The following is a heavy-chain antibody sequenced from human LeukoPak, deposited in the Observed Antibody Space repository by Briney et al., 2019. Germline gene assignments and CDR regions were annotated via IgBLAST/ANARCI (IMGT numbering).Heavy chain of an antibody. V-gene: IGHV1-69*05. Sequence: SVKVSCKASGGTFSSYAISWVRQAPGQGLEWMGGIIPIFGTANYAQKFQGRVTITTDESTSTAYMELSSVRSEDSAVYYCARTPYDLYYFDYWGQGTLVTVSS. D-gene: IGHD3-22*01. J-gene: IGHJ4*02. CDR3: ARTPYDLYYFDY. CDR1: GGTFSSYA. CDR2: IIPIFGTA.